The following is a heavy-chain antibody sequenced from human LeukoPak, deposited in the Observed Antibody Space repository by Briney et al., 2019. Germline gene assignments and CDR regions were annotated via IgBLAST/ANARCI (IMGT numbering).Heavy chain of an antibody. CDR3: AREMRGSGWYAPILDNWFDP. Sequence: ASVKVSCKASGYTFTGYYMHWVRQAPGQGLEWMGWINPNSGGTNYAQKFQGRVTMTRDTSISTAYMELSRLRSDDTAVYYCAREMRGSGWYAPILDNWFDPWGQGTLVTVSS. V-gene: IGHV1-2*02. J-gene: IGHJ5*02. CDR1: GYTFTGYY. CDR2: INPNSGGT. D-gene: IGHD6-19*01.